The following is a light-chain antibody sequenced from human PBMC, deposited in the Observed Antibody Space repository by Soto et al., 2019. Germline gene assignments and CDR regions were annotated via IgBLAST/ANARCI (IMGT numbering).Light chain of an antibody. CDR1: SSYVGAYNY. V-gene: IGLV2-8*01. CDR3: SSYAGSNNLV. Sequence: LAQPASVSASPGQSITISCTGTSSYVGAYNYVSWYQQYPGKGPKLMIFEVSNRPSGVSDRFSGSKSGHTASLTVSGLQAEDEADYYCSSYAGSNNLVFGGGTKVTV. J-gene: IGLJ2*01. CDR2: EVS.